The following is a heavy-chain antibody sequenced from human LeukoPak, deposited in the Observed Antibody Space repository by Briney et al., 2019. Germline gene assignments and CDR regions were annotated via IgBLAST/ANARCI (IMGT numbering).Heavy chain of an antibody. D-gene: IGHD3-9*01. CDR1: GFTFSSYA. CDR3: ARDRGLRYFDWLSPFDY. J-gene: IGHJ4*02. V-gene: IGHV3-48*04. Sequence: GGSLRLSCAASGFTFSSYAMSWVRQAPGKGLEWVSYISSSSSTIYYADSVKGRFTISRDNAKNSLYLQMNSLRAEDTAVYYCARDRGLRYFDWLSPFDYWGQGTLVTVSS. CDR2: ISSSSSTI.